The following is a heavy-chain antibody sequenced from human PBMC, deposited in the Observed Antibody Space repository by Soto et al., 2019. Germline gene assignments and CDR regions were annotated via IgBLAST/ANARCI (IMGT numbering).Heavy chain of an antibody. V-gene: IGHV1-18*01. J-gene: IGHJ4*02. D-gene: IGHD3-22*01. CDR2: IGAYNGNT. CDR1: CYTFTRYG. Sequence: AASVKVSCKASCYTFTRYGIIWVRKDPGQGLEWMGWIGAYNGNTNYAQKLQGRVTMTTDTSTSTAYMELRSLRSDDTAVYYCARDPYYYDSSGMDYWGQGTLVTVSS. CDR3: ARDPYYYDSSGMDY.